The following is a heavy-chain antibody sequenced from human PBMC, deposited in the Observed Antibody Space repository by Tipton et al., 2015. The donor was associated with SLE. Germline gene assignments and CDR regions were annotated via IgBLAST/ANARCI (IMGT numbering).Heavy chain of an antibody. CDR3: AGAWQGYCSGGTCYVLDY. V-gene: IGHV4-59*11. CDR2: ISNSETT. CDR1: GGSISSHY. D-gene: IGHD2-15*01. Sequence: TLSLTCTVSGGSISSHYWSWIRQAPGKGLVWIGYISNSETTNYNPSLKSRVTISVDTSKNQFSLKLRSVTAADTAVYYCAGAWQGYCSGGTCYVLDYWGQGTLVTVSS. J-gene: IGHJ4*02.